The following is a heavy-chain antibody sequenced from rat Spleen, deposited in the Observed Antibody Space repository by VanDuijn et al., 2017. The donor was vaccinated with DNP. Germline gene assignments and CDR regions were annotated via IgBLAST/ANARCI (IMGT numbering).Heavy chain of an antibody. J-gene: IGHJ2*01. CDR2: ISYDGGST. Sequence: EVQLVESGGGFVQPGGSLKLSCAASGFILSDYYMAWVRQAPTKGLEWVAYISYDGGSTYSGDSVKGRFTISRDIAKNTLYLQMSSLRSEDMATYYCARHVLPLRVWDYWGQGVMVTVSS. D-gene: IGHD1-4*01. CDR1: GFILSDYY. V-gene: IGHV5-22*01. CDR3: ARHVLPLRVWDY.